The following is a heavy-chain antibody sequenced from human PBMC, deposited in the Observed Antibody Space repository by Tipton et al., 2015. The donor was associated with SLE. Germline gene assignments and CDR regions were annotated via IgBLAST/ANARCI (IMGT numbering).Heavy chain of an antibody. CDR3: AREGRTYFYGSGSYYRGHYFDY. D-gene: IGHD3-10*01. CDR1: GFTFSDYS. CDR2: ISGFGSYI. V-gene: IGHV3-21*03. J-gene: IGHJ4*02. Sequence: SLRLSCAASGFTFSDYSINWVRQAPGKGLEWVSSISGFGSYIYYADSVKGRFTISRDNAKNSVYLQMNSLRAEDTAVYYCAREGRTYFYGSGSYYRGHYFDYWGQGTLVTVSS.